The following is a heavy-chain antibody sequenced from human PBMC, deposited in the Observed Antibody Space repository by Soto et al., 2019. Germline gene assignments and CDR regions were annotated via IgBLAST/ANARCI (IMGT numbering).Heavy chain of an antibody. CDR2: ISSSGVTI. V-gene: IGHV3-48*01. J-gene: IGHJ4*02. CDR3: ARDQPGYSYGYGLGY. D-gene: IGHD5-18*01. CDR1: GFTFSSYA. Sequence: PGGSLRLSCAASGFTFSSYAMTWVRQAPGKGLEWVSYISSSGVTIYYADSVKGRFTISRDNAKNSLFLQMNSLRAEDTAVYYCARDQPGYSYGYGLGYWGQGTLVTVSS.